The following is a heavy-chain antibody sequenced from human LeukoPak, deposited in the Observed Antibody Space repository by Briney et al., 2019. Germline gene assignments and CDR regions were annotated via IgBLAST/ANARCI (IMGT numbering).Heavy chain of an antibody. CDR2: IYYSGST. V-gene: IGHV4-59*01. J-gene: IGHJ4*02. CDR3: AREGYYDFWSGYFRPLDY. Sequence: SETLSLTCTVAGGSISSYYWSWIRQPPGKGLVWIGYIYYSGSTNYNPSLKSRVTISVDTSKNQFSLKLSSVTAADTAVYYCAREGYYDFWSGYFRPLDYWGQGTLVTVPS. CDR1: GGSISSYY. D-gene: IGHD3-3*01.